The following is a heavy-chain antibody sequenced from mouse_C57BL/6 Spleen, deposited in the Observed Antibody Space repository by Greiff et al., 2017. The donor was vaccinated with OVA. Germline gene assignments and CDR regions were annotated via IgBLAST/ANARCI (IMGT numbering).Heavy chain of an antibody. CDR2: ISYDGSN. V-gene: IGHV3-6*01. CDR1: GYSITSGYY. CDR3: AREGDYDGSSYNY. D-gene: IGHD1-1*01. J-gene: IGHJ2*01. Sequence: EVKLQESGPGLVKPSQSLSLTCSVTGYSITSGYYWNWIRQFPGNKLEWMGYISYDGSNNYNPSLKNRISITRDTSKNQFFLKLNSVTTEDTATYYCAREGDYDGSSYNYWGQGTTLTVSS.